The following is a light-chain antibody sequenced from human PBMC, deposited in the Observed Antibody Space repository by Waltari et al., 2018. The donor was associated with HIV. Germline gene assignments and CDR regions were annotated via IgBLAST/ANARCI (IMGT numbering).Light chain of an antibody. CDR3: QQYYNTPIT. CDR1: QNLIYYSNNKNY. J-gene: IGKJ5*01. Sequence: DIVMTQSPDSLAVSLGERATIKCRSSQNLIYYSNNKNYLRWYQQKPGQPPRLLIYWASTRESGVPDRFNGSGSGTDFTLTISSLQAEDVAVYYCQQYYNTPITFGQGTRLAIK. V-gene: IGKV4-1*01. CDR2: WAS.